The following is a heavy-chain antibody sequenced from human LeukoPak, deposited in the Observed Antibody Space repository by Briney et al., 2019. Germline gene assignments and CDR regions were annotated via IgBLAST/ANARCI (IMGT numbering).Heavy chain of an antibody. CDR1: GFTFSSYA. CDR2: ISYDGSNK. J-gene: IGHJ4*02. Sequence: GGSLRLSCAASGFTFSSYAMHWFRQAPGKGLEWVAVISYDGSNKYYADSVKGRFTISRDNAKNSLYLQMNSLRAEDTAVYYCAGHLGVWGNYRYDYWGQGTLVTVSS. CDR3: AGHLGVWGNYRYDY. D-gene: IGHD3-16*02. V-gene: IGHV3-30-3*01.